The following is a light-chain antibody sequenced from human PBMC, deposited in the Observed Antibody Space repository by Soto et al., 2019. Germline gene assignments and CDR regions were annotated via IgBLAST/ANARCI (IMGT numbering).Light chain of an antibody. CDR2: CSS. CDR3: QKFNA. Sequence: DIVMTQSPYSLAVSLGERATINCKSSQSVLYSSNNKNYLAWYQQKPGQPPKLLIYCSSTRESGVPDRFSCSGSVTDFTLTLSSLQSADVAVYYCQKFNAFGGGTKVEIK. V-gene: IGKV4-1*01. CDR1: QSVLYSSNNKNY. J-gene: IGKJ4*01.